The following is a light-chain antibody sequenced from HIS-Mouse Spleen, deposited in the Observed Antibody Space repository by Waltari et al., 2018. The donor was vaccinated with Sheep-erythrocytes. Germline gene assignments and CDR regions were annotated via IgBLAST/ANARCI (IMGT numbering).Light chain of an antibody. Sequence: QSALTQPASVSGSPGQSITISCTGTSSDVGSYNLFSWYQQHPGKAPKPMIYEGSKRPSGVSNRFSGSKSGNTASLTISGLQAEDEADYYCCSYAGSNNWVFGGGTKLTVL. CDR3: CSYAGSNNWV. CDR2: EGS. J-gene: IGLJ3*02. CDR1: SSDVGSYNL. V-gene: IGLV2-23*01.